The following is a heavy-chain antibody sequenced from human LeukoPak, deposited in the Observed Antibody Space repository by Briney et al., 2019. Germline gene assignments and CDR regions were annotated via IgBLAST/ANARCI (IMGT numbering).Heavy chain of an antibody. CDR3: ARGCARFRGWLGYCSGGSCYKGVRWDY. V-gene: IGHV4-34*01. CDR2: INHSGST. CDR1: GFTVSSNF. J-gene: IGHJ4*02. D-gene: IGHD2-15*01. Sequence: PGGSLRLSCAASGFTVSSNFMSWVRQPPGKGLEWIGEINHSGSTNYNPSLKSRVTISVDTSKNQFSLKLSSVTAADTAVYYCARGCARFRGWLGYCSGGSCYKGVRWDYWGQGTLVTVSS.